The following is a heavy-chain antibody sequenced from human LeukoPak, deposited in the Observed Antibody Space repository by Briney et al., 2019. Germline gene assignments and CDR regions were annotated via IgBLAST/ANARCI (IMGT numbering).Heavy chain of an antibody. Sequence: GASVKVSCKASGYTFTGYYMHWVRQAPGQGLEWMGWINPNSGGTNYAQKFQGRVTMTRDTSISTAYMELSRLRSDDTAVYYCARGIDKLVATIPGNYCGEGTLVTVSS. CDR2: INPNSGGT. V-gene: IGHV1-2*02. D-gene: IGHD5-12*01. CDR1: GYTFTGYY. CDR3: ARGIDKLVATIPGNY. J-gene: IGHJ4*02.